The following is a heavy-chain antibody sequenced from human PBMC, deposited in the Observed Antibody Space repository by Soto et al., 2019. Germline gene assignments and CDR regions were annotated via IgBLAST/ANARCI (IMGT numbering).Heavy chain of an antibody. J-gene: IGHJ5*02. V-gene: IGHV4-38-2*01. D-gene: IGHD3-22*01. CDR3: ARVGPWVPYYYDSSPYTFENWFEP. Sequence: LSLSCAVPGYSISSGHYWGWLGQRPGKELEWMVSIYHGGSTYYNPSLNSRVTLSIDMTNNHVSLILKSVTAADTAVYYCARVGPWVPYYYDSSPYTFENWFEPWGQGTRVTGSS. CDR2: IYHGGST. CDR1: GYSISSGHY.